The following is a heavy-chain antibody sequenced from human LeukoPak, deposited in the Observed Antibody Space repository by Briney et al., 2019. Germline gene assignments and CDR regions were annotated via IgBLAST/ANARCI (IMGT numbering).Heavy chain of an antibody. CDR3: ARDRRRPYYYDSSGYLHAFDI. J-gene: IGHJ3*02. Sequence: GGSLRLSCAASGFTFSSYAMHWVRQAPGKGLEWVAVISYDGSNKYFADSVKGRSTISRDNSKNTLYLQMNSLRAEDTAVYYCARDRRRPYYYDSSGYLHAFDIWGQGTMVTVSS. CDR1: GFTFSSYA. D-gene: IGHD3-22*01. CDR2: ISYDGSNK. V-gene: IGHV3-30-3*01.